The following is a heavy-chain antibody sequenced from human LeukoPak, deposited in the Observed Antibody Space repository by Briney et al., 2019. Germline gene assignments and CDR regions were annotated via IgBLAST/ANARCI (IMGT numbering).Heavy chain of an antibody. CDR3: ARSVDTAMVTVDY. V-gene: IGHV3-30*04. J-gene: IGHJ4*02. CDR1: GFTFSSYA. Sequence: GGSLRLSCAASGFTFSSYAMHWVRQAPGKGLEWVAVISYDGSNKYYADSVKGRSTISRDNSKNTLYLQMNSLRAEDTAVYYCARSVDTAMVTVDYWGQGTLVTVSS. D-gene: IGHD5-18*01. CDR2: ISYDGSNK.